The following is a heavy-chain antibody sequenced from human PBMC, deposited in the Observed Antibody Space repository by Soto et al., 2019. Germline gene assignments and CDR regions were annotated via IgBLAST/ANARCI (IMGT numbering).Heavy chain of an antibody. Sequence: SETLSLTCTVSGGSISGGGYYWSWFRQHPGKGLEWIGYIYYSGSTYYNASLQSRVTISVDTSKNQFSLKLSSVTAADPAVYYCAREGQPLVLLGALEIWGQGTMVTVSS. CDR3: AREGQPLVLLGALEI. D-gene: IGHD6-13*01. J-gene: IGHJ3*02. CDR1: GGSISGGGYY. V-gene: IGHV4-31*03. CDR2: IYYSGST.